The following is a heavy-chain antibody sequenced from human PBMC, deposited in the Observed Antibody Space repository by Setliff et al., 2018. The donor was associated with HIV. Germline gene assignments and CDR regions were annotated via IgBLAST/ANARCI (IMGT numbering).Heavy chain of an antibody. CDR3: ARGSPSSSWYGEYAY. J-gene: IGHJ4*02. D-gene: IGHD6-13*01. V-gene: IGHV4-34*01. CDR1: GGSFSGYY. CDR2: INHSGST. Sequence: SETLSLTCAVYGGSFSGYYWSWIRQPPGKGLEWIGEINHSGSTFYSPSLKSRVTISVDTSKNQFSLKLSSVTAADTAIYYRARGSPSSSWYGEYAYWGQGTLVTVSS.